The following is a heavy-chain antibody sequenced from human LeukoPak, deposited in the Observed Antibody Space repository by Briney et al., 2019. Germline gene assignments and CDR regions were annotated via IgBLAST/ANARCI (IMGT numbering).Heavy chain of an antibody. CDR2: IGTAGDT. D-gene: IGHD2-21*01. V-gene: IGHV3-13*01. J-gene: IGHJ3*02. Sequence: GGSLRLSCAASGFTFSSYDMHWVRQATGKGLEWVSSIGTAGDTYYPGSVKGRFTISRENAKNSLHLQMNNLRAGDTAVYYCARALNVGGAHDAFDIWGQGTMVTVSS. CDR1: GFTFSSYD. CDR3: ARALNVGGAHDAFDI.